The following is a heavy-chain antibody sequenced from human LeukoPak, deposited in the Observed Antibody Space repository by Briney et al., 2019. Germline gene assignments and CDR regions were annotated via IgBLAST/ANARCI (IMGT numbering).Heavy chain of an antibody. CDR2: ITGSGDST. D-gene: IGHD3/OR15-3a*01. CDR3: AKSWTASGLLVRLIHH. CDR1: GLTLRSYA. V-gene: IGHV3-23*01. Sequence: GGSLRLSCGVSGLTLRSYAMNWVRQAPGKGLELVSGITGSGDSTYYADSVKARFTVSRDNSKNTLYLQMNSPRAEHTAVYYCAKSWTASGLLVRLIHHWGQGTLVTVSS. J-gene: IGHJ5*02.